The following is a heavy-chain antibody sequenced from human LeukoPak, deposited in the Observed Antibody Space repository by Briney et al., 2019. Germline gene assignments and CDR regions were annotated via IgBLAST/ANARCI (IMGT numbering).Heavy chain of an antibody. CDR3: ARVKRGYWSSTSCPDSRWNYYYYYYMDV. D-gene: IGHD2-2*01. CDR2: INHSGST. V-gene: IGHV4-39*01. J-gene: IGHJ6*03. CDR1: GDSISSGSYY. Sequence: PSETLSLTCSVPGDSISSGSYYSGWFRQPPGKGLDWLGEINHSGSTDYNPSLKSRVTISVDTSKNEFSLKLSSVTAADTAVYYCARVKRGYWSSTSCPDSRWNYYYYYYMDVWGKGTTVTVFS.